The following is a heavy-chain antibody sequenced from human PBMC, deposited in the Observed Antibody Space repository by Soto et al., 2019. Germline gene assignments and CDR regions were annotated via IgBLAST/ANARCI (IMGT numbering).Heavy chain of an antibody. CDR1: GFTFSSYG. CDR2: ISYDGSNK. D-gene: IGHD2-15*01. CDR3: AKEGSGKYFQH. V-gene: IGHV3-30*18. J-gene: IGHJ1*01. Sequence: LRLSCAASGFTFSSYGMHWVRQAPGKGLEWVAVISYDGSNKYYADSVKGRFTISRDNSKNTLYLQMNSLRAEDTAVYYCAKEGSGKYFQHWGQGTLVTVSS.